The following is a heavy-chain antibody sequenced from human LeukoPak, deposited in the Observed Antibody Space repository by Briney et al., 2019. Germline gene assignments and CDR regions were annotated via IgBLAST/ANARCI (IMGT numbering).Heavy chain of an antibody. CDR1: GGSFSGYY. D-gene: IGHD6-19*01. CDR3: ARGRTIFRAVAGTNYYYYGMDV. V-gene: IGHV4-34*01. Sequence: PSETLSLTCAVYGGSFSGYYRSWIRQPPGKGLEWIGEINHSGSTNYNPSLKSRVTISVDTSKNQFSLKLSSVTAADTAVYYCARGRTIFRAVAGTNYYYYGMDVWGKGTTVTVSS. J-gene: IGHJ6*04. CDR2: INHSGST.